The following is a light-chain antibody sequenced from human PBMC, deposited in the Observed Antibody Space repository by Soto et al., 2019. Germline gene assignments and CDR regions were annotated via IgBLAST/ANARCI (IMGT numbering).Light chain of an antibody. J-gene: IGKJ3*01. CDR1: QSLLHSNGYNY. Sequence: DIVMTQSPLSLPVTPGEPASISCRSSQSLLHSNGYNYLDWYLQKPVQSPQLLIYLGSNRASGVPDRFSGSGSGTDFTLTISSLQPEDFATYYCQQSYSTPLTFGPGTKVDIK. CDR2: LGS. V-gene: IGKV2-28*01. CDR3: QQSYSTPLT.